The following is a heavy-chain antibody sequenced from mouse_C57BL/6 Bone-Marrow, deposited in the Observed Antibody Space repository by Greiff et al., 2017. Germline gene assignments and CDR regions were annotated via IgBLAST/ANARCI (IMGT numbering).Heavy chain of an antibody. V-gene: IGHV1-19*01. Sequence: EVKLQESEPVLVKPGASVKMSCKASGYTFTDYYMNWVKQSHGKSLEWIGVINPYNGGTSYNQKFKGKATLTVDKSSSTAYMELNSLTSEDSAVYYCASPIIYYYGSSYDYAMDYWGQGTSVTVSS. J-gene: IGHJ4*01. D-gene: IGHD1-1*01. CDR3: ASPIIYYYGSSYDYAMDY. CDR1: GYTFTDYY. CDR2: INPYNGGT.